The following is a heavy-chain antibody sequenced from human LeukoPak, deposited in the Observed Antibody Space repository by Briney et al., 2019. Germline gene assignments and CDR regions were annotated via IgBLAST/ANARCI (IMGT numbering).Heavy chain of an antibody. D-gene: IGHD5-18*01. CDR1: GFTFSSYG. CDR3: AKDQSLAAMVIMD. J-gene: IGHJ4*02. CDR2: IWYDGSNK. Sequence: PGRSLRLSCAASGFTFSSYGMHWVRQAPGKGLEWVAVIWYDGSNKYYADSVKGRFTISRDNSKNTLYLQMNSLRAEDTAVYYCAKDQSLAAMVIMDWGQETLVTVSS. V-gene: IGHV3-33*06.